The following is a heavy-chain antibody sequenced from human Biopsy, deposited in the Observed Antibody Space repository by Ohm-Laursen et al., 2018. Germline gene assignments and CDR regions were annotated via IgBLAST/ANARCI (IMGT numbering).Heavy chain of an antibody. CDR1: GGSISDSTSH. CDR2: IYYSGNT. D-gene: IGHD3-3*01. V-gene: IGHV4-39*01. Sequence: GTLSLTCTVSGGSISDSTSHWGWIRQSPGKGLEWIGNIYYSGNTDYSPSLKSRVTISVDTSNNQFSLKLRSVTAADTAVYYCARQVDFWSGYVDYWGQGTLVIVSS. J-gene: IGHJ4*02. CDR3: ARQVDFWSGYVDY.